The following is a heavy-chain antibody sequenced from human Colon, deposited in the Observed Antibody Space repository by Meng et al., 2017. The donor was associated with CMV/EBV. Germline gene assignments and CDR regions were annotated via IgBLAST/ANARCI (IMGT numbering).Heavy chain of an antibody. V-gene: IGHV2-5*02. D-gene: IGHD5-12*01. CDR1: GFSFITDKAG. Sequence: QFTLMESCTTLVKPTQTLTLTCTFSGFSFITDKAGVGWIRHPPGKALEWLGFIYWDYDTRYSPSLKTRLTITRDTSKSQVILTMTNIDPADTATYYCVRRSYSGQDDYWGQGALVTVSS. CDR2: IYWDYDT. CDR3: VRRSYSGQDDY. J-gene: IGHJ4*02.